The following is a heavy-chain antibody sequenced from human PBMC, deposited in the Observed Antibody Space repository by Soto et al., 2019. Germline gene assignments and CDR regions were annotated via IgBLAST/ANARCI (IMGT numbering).Heavy chain of an antibody. J-gene: IGHJ4*02. CDR1: GFTFSSYS. CDR2: IRSSSSYI. Sequence: EVQLVESGGGLVKPGGSLRLSCAASGFTFSSYSINWVRQAPGKGLEWVSAIRSSSSYIYYADSVKGRFTISRDNAKNSLYLQMNSLRAEDTAVYYCARLTSYDSSCYYCYWGQGTLVTVSS. D-gene: IGHD3-22*01. V-gene: IGHV3-21*01. CDR3: ARLTSYDSSCYYCY.